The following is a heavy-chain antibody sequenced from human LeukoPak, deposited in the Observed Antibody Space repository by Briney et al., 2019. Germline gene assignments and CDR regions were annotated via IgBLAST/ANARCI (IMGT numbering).Heavy chain of an antibody. CDR1: GDSVSSNSAA. CDR2: TYYRSKWYN. CDR3: ARDQLAYCGGDCYANHDAFDI. Sequence: SQNLSLTCAISGDSVSSNSAAWNWIRQSPSRGLEWLGRTYYRSKWYNDYAVSVKSRITINPDTSKNQFSLQLNSVTPEDTAVYYCARDQLAYCGGDCYANHDAFDIWGQGTMVTVSS. V-gene: IGHV6-1*01. J-gene: IGHJ3*02. D-gene: IGHD2-21*02.